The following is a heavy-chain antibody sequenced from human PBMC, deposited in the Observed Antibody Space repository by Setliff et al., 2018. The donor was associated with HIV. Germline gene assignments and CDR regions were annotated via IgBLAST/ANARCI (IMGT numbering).Heavy chain of an antibody. V-gene: IGHV4-61*01. CDR1: GGSVGSGSYY. CDR2: IYYTGST. CDR3: ARAPTNYFGNNKSSWPDAFDI. D-gene: IGHD3-10*01. J-gene: IGHJ3*02. Sequence: PSETLSLTCSVSGGSVGSGSYYWTWIRQPPGKGLEYIGYIYYTGSTDYNPSLNGRVTISIDMSKSQFPLKLNSVTAADTAVYYCARAPTNYFGNNKSSWPDAFDIWGLGTMVTVSS.